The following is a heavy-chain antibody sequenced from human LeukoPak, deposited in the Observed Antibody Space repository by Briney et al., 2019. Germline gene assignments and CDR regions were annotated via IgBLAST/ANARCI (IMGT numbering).Heavy chain of an antibody. Sequence: SETLSLTCTVSGGPISSYYWSWIRQPAGKGLEWIGRIYTSGSTNYNPSLKSRVTMSVDTSKNQFSLRLSSVTAADTAVYYCAKLDLGSSSSRYYYMDVWGKGTTVTVSS. CDR1: GGPISSYY. CDR3: AKLDLGSSSSRYYYMDV. V-gene: IGHV4-4*07. CDR2: IYTSGST. J-gene: IGHJ6*03. D-gene: IGHD6-6*01.